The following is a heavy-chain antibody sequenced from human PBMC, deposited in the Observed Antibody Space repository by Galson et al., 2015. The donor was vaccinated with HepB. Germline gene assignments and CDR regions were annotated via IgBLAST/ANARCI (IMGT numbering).Heavy chain of an antibody. Sequence: SVKVSCKASGYTFTSYGISWVRQAPGQGLEWMGWISAYNGNTNYAQKLQGRVTMTTDTSTSTAYMELRSLRSDDTAVYYCARELYYYDSSGADYWGQGTLVTVSS. D-gene: IGHD3-22*01. CDR2: ISAYNGNT. J-gene: IGHJ4*02. CDR1: GYTFTSYG. CDR3: ARELYYYDSSGADY. V-gene: IGHV1-18*01.